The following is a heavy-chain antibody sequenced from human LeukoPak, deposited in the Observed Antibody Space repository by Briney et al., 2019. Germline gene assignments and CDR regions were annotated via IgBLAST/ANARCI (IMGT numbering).Heavy chain of an antibody. CDR2: IYYSGST. J-gene: IGHJ6*03. V-gene: IGHV4-61*01. D-gene: IGHD3-10*01. CDR1: GDSISTGTYY. CDR3: ARIGDYYYYYMDV. Sequence: SETLSLTCTVSGDSISTGTYYWSWIRQPPGKGLEWIGYIYYSGSTNYNPSLKSRVTISVDTSKNQFSLKLSSVTAADTAVYYCARIGDYYYYYMDVWGKGTTVTISS.